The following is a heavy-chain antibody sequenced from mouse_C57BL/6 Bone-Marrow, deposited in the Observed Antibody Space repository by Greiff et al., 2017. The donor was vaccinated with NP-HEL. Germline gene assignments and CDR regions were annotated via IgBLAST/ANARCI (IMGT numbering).Heavy chain of an antibody. J-gene: IGHJ1*03. V-gene: IGHV5-16*01. CDR2: INYDGSST. CDR1: GFTFSDYY. CDR3: ARDNYYGSHWYFDV. Sequence: EVKLVESEGGLVQPGSSMKLSCTASGFTFSDYYMAWVRQVPEKGLEWVANINYDGSSTYYLDSLKSRFIISRDNAKNILYLHMSSLKSEDTATYYCARDNYYGSHWYFDVWGTGTTVTVSS. D-gene: IGHD1-1*01.